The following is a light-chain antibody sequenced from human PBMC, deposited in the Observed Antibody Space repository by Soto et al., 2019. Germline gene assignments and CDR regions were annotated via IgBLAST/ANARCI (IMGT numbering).Light chain of an antibody. CDR1: QSVNSN. V-gene: IGKV3-15*01. J-gene: IGKJ1*01. CDR2: GAS. CDR3: QQYNNWRWT. Sequence: EIVMTQSPATLSVSPGERATLSCRASQSVNSNLAWYQQKPGQAPRLLIYGASTRAPGIPARFSGSGSGIEFTLTISSLQSEDFAVYYCQQYNNWRWTFGQGTKVDIK.